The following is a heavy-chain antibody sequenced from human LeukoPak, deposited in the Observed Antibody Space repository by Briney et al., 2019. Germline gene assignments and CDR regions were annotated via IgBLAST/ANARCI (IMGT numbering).Heavy chain of an antibody. CDR3: AKDGTSSWYGEFDY. V-gene: IGHV3-30*04. CDR1: GFTFNIYS. D-gene: IGHD6-13*01. CDR2: ISPDGSSE. J-gene: IGHJ4*02. Sequence: GGSLRLSCAASGFTFNIYSMHWVRQAPGKGLEWVAVISPDGSSENYADSVRGRFTISRDNAKKTLYLQLNSLRPEDTAVYYCAKDGTSSWYGEFDYWGQGTLVTVSS.